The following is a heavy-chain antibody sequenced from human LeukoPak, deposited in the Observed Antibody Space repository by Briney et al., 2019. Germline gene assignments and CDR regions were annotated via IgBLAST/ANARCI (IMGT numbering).Heavy chain of an antibody. CDR3: AKGFIGYCSGGRCSTFDY. J-gene: IGHJ4*02. CDR2: ISATGGST. V-gene: IGHV3-23*01. D-gene: IGHD2-15*01. CDR1: GGSFSGYY. Sequence: ETLSLTCAVYGGSFSGYYWSWVRQAPGKGLEWVSSISATGGSTYYADSVKGRFTISRDNSKNTLYLQMNSLRAEDTAVYYCAKGFIGYCSGGRCSTFDYWGQGTLVTVSS.